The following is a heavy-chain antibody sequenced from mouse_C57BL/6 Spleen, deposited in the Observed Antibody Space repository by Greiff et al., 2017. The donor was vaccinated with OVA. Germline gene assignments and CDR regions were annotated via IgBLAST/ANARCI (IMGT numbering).Heavy chain of an antibody. J-gene: IGHJ1*03. V-gene: IGHV1-18*01. CDR1: GYTFTDYN. D-gene: IGHD2-5*01. Sequence: VQLKESGPELVKPGASVKIPCKASGYTFTDYNMDWVKQSHGKSLEWIGDINPNNGGTIYNQKFKGKATLTVDKSSSTAYMELRSLTSEDTAVYYCARTYYSNWYFDVWGTGTTVTVSS. CDR3: ARTYYSNWYFDV. CDR2: INPNNGGT.